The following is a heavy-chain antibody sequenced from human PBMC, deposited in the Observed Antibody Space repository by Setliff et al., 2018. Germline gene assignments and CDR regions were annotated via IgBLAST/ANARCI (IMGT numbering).Heavy chain of an antibody. Sequence: SATLSLTCTVSGGSISSYYWSRIRQPPGKRLEWIGYIYYSGSTNYNPSLKSRVTISVDTSKNQFSLKLSSVTAADTAVYYCARGKIRITMIVVPTGGAFDIWGQGTMVTVSS. J-gene: IGHJ3*02. V-gene: IGHV4-59*12. CDR1: GGSISSYY. CDR2: IYYSGST. CDR3: ARGKIRITMIVVPTGGAFDI. D-gene: IGHD3-22*01.